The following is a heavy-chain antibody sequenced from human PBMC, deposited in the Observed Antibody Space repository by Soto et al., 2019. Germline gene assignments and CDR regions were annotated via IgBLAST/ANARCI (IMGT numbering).Heavy chain of an antibody. CDR2: IIPIFGTA. CDR1: GGTFSSYA. V-gene: IGHV1-69*13. D-gene: IGHD6-19*01. J-gene: IGHJ3*02. Sequence: GASVKVSCTASGGTFSSYATSWVRQAPGQGLEWMGGIIPIFGTANYAQKFQGRVTITADESTSTAYMELSSLRSEDTAVYYCARGEWLVLYAFDIWGQGTMVTVSS. CDR3: ARGEWLVLYAFDI.